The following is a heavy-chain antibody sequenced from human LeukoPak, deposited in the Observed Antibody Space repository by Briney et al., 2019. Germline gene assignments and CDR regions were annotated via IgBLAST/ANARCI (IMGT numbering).Heavy chain of an antibody. Sequence: SETLSLTCTVSGGSIKSGDYYGAWVSQPRGEGRGWIVSIYSGGNTFYNPSLKGRLAISADTSKNHFSLRLKSVAAADTAVYFCARHFDHPTAYFDSWGQGSLVTVSS. V-gene: IGHV4-39*01. J-gene: IGHJ4*02. CDR2: IYSGGNT. D-gene: IGHD1-14*01. CDR1: GGSIKSGDYY. CDR3: ARHFDHPTAYFDS.